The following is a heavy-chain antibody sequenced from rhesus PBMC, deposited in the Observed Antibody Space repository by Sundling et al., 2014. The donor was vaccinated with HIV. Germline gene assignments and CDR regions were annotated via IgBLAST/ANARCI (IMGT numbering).Heavy chain of an antibody. D-gene: IGHD3-16*01. CDR3: ARVYYYSGSYYYGYFDY. V-gene: IGHV4-93*01. CDR1: GGSITSSNW. J-gene: IGHJ4*01. CDR2: IYGSGVST. Sequence: QVQLQESGPAVVKPSETLSLTCAVSGGSITSSNWWHWIRQSPGKGLEWIGGIYGSGVSTEYNPSLKSRVTISKTTSKNQFSLKLSSVTAADTAVYYCARVYYYSGSYYYGYFDYWGRGRSWSPSPQ.